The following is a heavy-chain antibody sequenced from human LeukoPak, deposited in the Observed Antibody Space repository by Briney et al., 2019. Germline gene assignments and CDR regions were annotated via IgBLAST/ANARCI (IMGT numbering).Heavy chain of an antibody. D-gene: IGHD6-19*01. CDR2: IRYDGSNK. CDR3: AKGKRAVAGVFDY. J-gene: IGHJ4*02. CDR1: GFTFSSYG. V-gene: IGHV3-30*02. Sequence: GGSLRLSCAASGFTFSSYGMHWVRQAPGKGLEWVAFIRYDGSNKYYADSVKGRFTISRDNSKNTLYLQMNSLRAEDTAVYYCAKGKRAVAGVFDYWGQGTLVTVSS.